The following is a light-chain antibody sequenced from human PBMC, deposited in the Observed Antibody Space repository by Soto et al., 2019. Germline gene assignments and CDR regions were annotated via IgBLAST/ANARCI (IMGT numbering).Light chain of an antibody. V-gene: IGLV2-14*03. Sequence: QSALTQPASVSESPGQSITISCTGTSIDVGLYNYVSWYQQHPGKAPRLLIYDVSNRPSGVSNRFSGSKSGSTASLTISGLQAEDEANYYCSSYTTRNTLVFGAGTKLTVL. J-gene: IGLJ2*01. CDR2: DVS. CDR1: SIDVGLYNY. CDR3: SSYTTRNTLV.